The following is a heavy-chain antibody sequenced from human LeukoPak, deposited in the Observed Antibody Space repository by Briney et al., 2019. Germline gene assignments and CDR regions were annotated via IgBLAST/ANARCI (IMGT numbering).Heavy chain of an antibody. D-gene: IGHD3-10*01. Sequence: PGGSLRLSCAASGFTFSNYAMHWARQAPGKGLEWVALIWSDGSNKYYTDSGKGRFTISRDNSKITLYLQMGSVRAEDMAVYYCAKEVGGLVRGGDWFDTWGQGTLVTVSS. CDR3: AKEVGGLVRGGDWFDT. CDR1: GFTFSNYA. V-gene: IGHV3-33*06. CDR2: IWSDGSNK. J-gene: IGHJ5*02.